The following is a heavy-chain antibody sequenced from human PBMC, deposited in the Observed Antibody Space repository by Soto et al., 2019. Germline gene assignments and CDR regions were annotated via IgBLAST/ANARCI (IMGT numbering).Heavy chain of an antibody. D-gene: IGHD2-15*01. Sequence: QVQLQESGPGLVKPSETLSLTCVVSGGPINNDYWSWLRQPPGQGLEWIGFIHYTGSTRYNPSLKSRLTILLDRSKNQFSLNLNSVTAADTAVYYCAKGAGWYPFRGQGTLVTVSS. CDR1: GGPINNDY. CDR3: AKGAGWYPF. CDR2: IHYTGST. V-gene: IGHV4-59*01. J-gene: IGHJ4*02.